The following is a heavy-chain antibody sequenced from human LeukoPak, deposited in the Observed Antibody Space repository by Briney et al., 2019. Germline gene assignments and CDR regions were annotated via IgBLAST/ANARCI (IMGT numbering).Heavy chain of an antibody. CDR3: ARDSGWELKHYFFNY. CDR2: ISVYNGYT. V-gene: IGHV1-18*01. Sequence: GASVKVSCKASGYTFTSYGINWVRQAPGQGLEWMGWISVYNGYTDYAKKFQGRVTMTTDTSTRTIYMELRSLTSDDTAIYYCARDSGWELKHYFFNYWGQGTLVTASS. J-gene: IGHJ4*02. D-gene: IGHD1-26*01. CDR1: GYTFTSYG.